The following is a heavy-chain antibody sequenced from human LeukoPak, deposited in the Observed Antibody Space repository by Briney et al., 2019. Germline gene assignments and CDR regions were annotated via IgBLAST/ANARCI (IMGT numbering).Heavy chain of an antibody. Sequence: GGSLRLSCAASEFTFSNFGMHWVRQAPGKGLEWVAVISHDGSNKYYADSVKGRFTISRDKSKNTVYLQMNGLRVEDTAVYFCAKGNYYDISLPFDYWGQGTLVTVSS. CDR3: AKGNYYDISLPFDY. V-gene: IGHV3-30*18. D-gene: IGHD3-22*01. CDR1: EFTFSNFG. CDR2: ISHDGSNK. J-gene: IGHJ4*02.